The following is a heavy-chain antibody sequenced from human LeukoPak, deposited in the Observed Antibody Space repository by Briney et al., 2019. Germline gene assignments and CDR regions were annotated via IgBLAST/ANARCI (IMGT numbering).Heavy chain of an antibody. J-gene: IGHJ4*02. CDR2: IKPDGSDK. Sequence: PGGSLRLSCVVSRFTFSNSWVTWVRQAPGKGLEWVATIKPDGSDKYYVDSVKGRFTISRDNAKNSLYLQMNSPRIEDTAVYYCAREDWYHLDYWGQGTLVIVSS. CDR3: AREDWYHLDY. V-gene: IGHV3-7*03. CDR1: RFTFSNSW. D-gene: IGHD3/OR15-3a*01.